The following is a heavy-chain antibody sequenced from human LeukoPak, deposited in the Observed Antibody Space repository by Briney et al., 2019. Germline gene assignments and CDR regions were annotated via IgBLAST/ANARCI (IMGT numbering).Heavy chain of an antibody. CDR3: AKEGAVAGSMWFDL. J-gene: IGHJ5*02. D-gene: IGHD6-19*01. Sequence: PGGSLRLSCAASGFTFSSYCIHWVRQAPDKGLEWVAVVSSDGGTTYYADSVKGRFTISRDNSKNTVYLQMNSLRGEDTAVYFCAKEGAVAGSMWFDLLGKRALVIVSS. CDR1: GFTFSSYC. V-gene: IGHV3-30*18. CDR2: VSSDGGTT.